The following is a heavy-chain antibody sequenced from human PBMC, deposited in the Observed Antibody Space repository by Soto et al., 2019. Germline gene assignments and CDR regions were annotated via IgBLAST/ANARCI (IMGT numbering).Heavy chain of an antibody. V-gene: IGHV1-18*01. CDR3: ARVRGSSSSRADNWFDP. Sequence: GASVKVSCKASGYTFTSYGISWVRQAPGQGLEWMGWISAYNGNTNYAQKLQGRVTMTTDTSTSTAYMELRSLRSDDTAVYYCARVRGSSSSRADNWFDPWGQGTLVTVSS. CDR2: ISAYNGNT. J-gene: IGHJ5*02. D-gene: IGHD6-6*01. CDR1: GYTFTSYG.